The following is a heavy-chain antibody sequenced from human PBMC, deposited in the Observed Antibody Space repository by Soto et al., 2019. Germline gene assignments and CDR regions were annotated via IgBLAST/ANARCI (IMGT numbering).Heavy chain of an antibody. V-gene: IGHV3-53*01. D-gene: IGHD5-18*01. CDR3: ARGYSSDAGYYYAMAD. CDR1: GFTVSNSY. Sequence: GGSLRLSCAASGFTVSNSYMGWVRQAPGKGLECVSVIYRAGITIYADSVKGRFTITSDNSKNTVYLQMHRLRAEDTALYYCARGYSSDAGYYYAMADWGQGTTVTVSS. J-gene: IGHJ6*02. CDR2: IYRAGIT.